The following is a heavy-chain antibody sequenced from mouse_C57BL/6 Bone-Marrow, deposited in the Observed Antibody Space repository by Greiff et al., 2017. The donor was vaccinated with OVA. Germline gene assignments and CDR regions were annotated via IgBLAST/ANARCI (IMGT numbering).Heavy chain of an antibody. CDR1: GYTFTSYW. CDR2: INPSDSDP. J-gene: IGHJ3*01. CDR3: AIQEAYYYGSSQFAY. V-gene: IGHV1-74*01. D-gene: IGHD1-1*01. Sequence: VQLQQPGAELVKPGASVKVSCKASGYTFTSYWMHWVKQRPGQGLEWIGRINPSDSDPNSNQKFKGKATLTVDKSSSTAYMQLSILTSEYSAVYYCAIQEAYYYGSSQFAYWGQGTLVTVSA.